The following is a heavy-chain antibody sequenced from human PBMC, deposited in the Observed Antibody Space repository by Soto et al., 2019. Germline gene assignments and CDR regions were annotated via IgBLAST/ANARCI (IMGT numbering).Heavy chain of an antibody. CDR2: ISAYNGNT. V-gene: IGHV1-18*01. CDR1: GYTFTSYG. J-gene: IGHJ6*02. CDR3: ARDRYCSSTSCYSLVYYYYGMDV. D-gene: IGHD2-2*01. Sequence: GASVKVSCKASGYTFTSYGISWVRQAPGQGLEWMGWISAYNGNTNYAQKLQGRVTMTTDTSTSTAYMELRSLRSDDTAVYYCARDRYCSSTSCYSLVYYYYGMDVWGQGTTVTVSS.